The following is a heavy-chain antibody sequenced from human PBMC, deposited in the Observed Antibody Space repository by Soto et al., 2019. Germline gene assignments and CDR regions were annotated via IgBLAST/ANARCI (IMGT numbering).Heavy chain of an antibody. Sequence: GGSLRLSCAASGFKVSNYAMSWVRQAPGKGVEWVSLISATGCGTYYADSVKGRFTISRDNSHNTLYLQVHSLTAEDTAVYYCAKDRRAGGNSAFYFDFWGQGAQVTVSS. CDR2: ISATGCGT. D-gene: IGHD3-16*01. J-gene: IGHJ4*02. CDR3: AKDRRAGGNSAFYFDF. V-gene: IGHV3-23*01. CDR1: GFKVSNYA.